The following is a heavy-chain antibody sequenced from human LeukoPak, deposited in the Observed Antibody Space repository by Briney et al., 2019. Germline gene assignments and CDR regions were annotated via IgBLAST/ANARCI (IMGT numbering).Heavy chain of an antibody. J-gene: IGHJ3*02. Sequence: SQTLSLTCTVSGGSISSGSYYWSWIRQPAGKGLEWIGRIYTSGSTNYNPSLKSRVTISVDTSKNQFSLKLSSVTAADTAVYYCARDSDYDFWSGRKGAFDIWGQGTMVTVSS. D-gene: IGHD3-3*01. CDR1: GGSISSGSYY. CDR2: IYTSGST. CDR3: ARDSDYDFWSGRKGAFDI. V-gene: IGHV4-61*02.